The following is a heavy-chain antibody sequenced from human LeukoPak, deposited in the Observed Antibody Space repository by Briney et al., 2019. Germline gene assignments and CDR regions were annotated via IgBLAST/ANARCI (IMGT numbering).Heavy chain of an antibody. Sequence: GGSLRLSCAASGFTFSSYWMHWVRQAPGKGPVWVSRISSDGRSTTYADSVKGRITISRDNATNTLYLQMNSLRAEDTAVYYCARGYSGSYRVDYWGQGTLVTVSS. V-gene: IGHV3-74*01. J-gene: IGHJ4*02. CDR2: ISSDGRST. D-gene: IGHD1-26*01. CDR3: ARGYSGSYRVDY. CDR1: GFTFSSYW.